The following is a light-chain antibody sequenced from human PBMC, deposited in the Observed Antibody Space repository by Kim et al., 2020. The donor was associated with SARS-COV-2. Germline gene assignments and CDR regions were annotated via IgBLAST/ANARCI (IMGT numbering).Light chain of an antibody. J-gene: IGLJ2*01. CDR1: SSDVGGYNS. CDR2: DVS. Sequence: QSALTQPASVSGSPGQSITISCTGTSSDVGGYNSVSWYQQHPGTAPKLMIYDVSERPSGVSNRFSGSKSGHTASLTIPGLQSEDEADYYCSSYTSSSTLVFGGGTQLTVL. V-gene: IGLV2-14*03. CDR3: SSYTSSSTLV.